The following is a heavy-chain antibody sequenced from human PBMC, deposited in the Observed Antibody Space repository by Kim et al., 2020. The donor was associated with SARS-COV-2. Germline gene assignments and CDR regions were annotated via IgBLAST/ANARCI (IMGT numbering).Heavy chain of an antibody. D-gene: IGHD6-19*01. Sequence: ASVKVSCKASGYTFTGYNIHWVRQAPGQGLEWMGWINPNNGGTNYAQKFHGRVTMTSDTSITTAYMELSRLRSDDTAVYSCARGGSGPTGFVDYWGQGTLVTVSS. V-gene: IGHV1-2*02. CDR1: GYTFTGYN. CDR2: INPNNGGT. CDR3: ARGGSGPTGFVDY. J-gene: IGHJ4*02.